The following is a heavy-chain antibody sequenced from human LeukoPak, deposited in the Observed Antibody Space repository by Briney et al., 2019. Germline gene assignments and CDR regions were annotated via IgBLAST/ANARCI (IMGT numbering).Heavy chain of an antibody. Sequence: SETLSLTCTVSGGSISSYYWSWIRQPPGKGLEWIGYIYTSGSTNYNPSLKSRVTISVDTSKNQFSLKLSSVTAADTAVYYCARLVAAFDYWGQGTLATVSS. CDR1: GGSISSYY. J-gene: IGHJ4*02. CDR2: IYTSGST. D-gene: IGHD6-6*01. CDR3: ARLVAAFDY. V-gene: IGHV4-4*09.